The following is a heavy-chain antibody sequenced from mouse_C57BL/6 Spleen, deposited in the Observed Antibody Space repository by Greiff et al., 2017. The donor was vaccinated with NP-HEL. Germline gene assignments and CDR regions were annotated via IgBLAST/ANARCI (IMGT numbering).Heavy chain of an antibody. CDR2: IYPRDGSN. CDR3: ARADFFDY. J-gene: IGHJ2*01. Sequence: VQLQQSGPELVKPGASVKLSCKASGYTFTSYDINWVKQRPGQGLEWIGWIYPRDGSNKYNEKFKGKATLTVDTSSSTAYRELHSLTSEDSAVYFCARADFFDYWGQGTTLTVSS. V-gene: IGHV1-85*01. CDR1: GYTFTSYD.